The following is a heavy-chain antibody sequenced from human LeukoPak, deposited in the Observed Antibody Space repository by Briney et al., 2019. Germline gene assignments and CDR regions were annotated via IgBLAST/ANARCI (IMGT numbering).Heavy chain of an antibody. CDR3: ARGDYFDSSGYSGASLFDY. CDR1: GYTFTSYG. J-gene: IGHJ4*02. CDR2: ISVYNGNT. V-gene: IGHV1-18*01. Sequence: ASVKVSCKASGYTFTSYGISWVRQAPGQGFEWMGWISVYNGNTNYAQKLQGRVTMTTDTSTTTAYMELRSLRSDDTAVYYCARGDYFDSSGYSGASLFDYWGQGTLVTVSS. D-gene: IGHD3-22*01.